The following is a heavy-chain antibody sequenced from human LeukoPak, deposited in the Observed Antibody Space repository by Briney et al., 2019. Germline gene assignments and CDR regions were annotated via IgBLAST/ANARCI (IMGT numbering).Heavy chain of an antibody. CDR2: IYYSGST. J-gene: IGHJ1*01. V-gene: IGHV4-59*12. CDR3: ARGPFFHPYSSSWYLGYFQH. Sequence: SETLSLTCTVSGVSISSYYWSWIRQPPGKGPEWIGYIYYSGSTNYNPSLKSRVTISVDTSKNQFSLKLSSVTAADTAVYYCARGPFFHPYSSSWYLGYFQHWGQGTLVTVSS. D-gene: IGHD6-13*01. CDR1: GVSISSYY.